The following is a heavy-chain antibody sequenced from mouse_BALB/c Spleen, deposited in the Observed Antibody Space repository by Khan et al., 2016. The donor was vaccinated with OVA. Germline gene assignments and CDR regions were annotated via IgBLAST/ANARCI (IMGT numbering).Heavy chain of an antibody. CDR3: VRDGAYHRNDGWFAY. Sequence: VKLPESGAELARPGASVKMSCKASGYTFTSYTIHWIKLRPGQGLEWIGYINPSNGYSNYNQKFKDKVTLTADKSSPTAYMQLSSLTSDDSAVYNCVRDGAYHRNDGWFAYWGLGTLVTVSA. CDR2: INPSNGYS. J-gene: IGHJ3*01. CDR1: GYTFTSYT. D-gene: IGHD2-14*01. V-gene: IGHV1-4*01.